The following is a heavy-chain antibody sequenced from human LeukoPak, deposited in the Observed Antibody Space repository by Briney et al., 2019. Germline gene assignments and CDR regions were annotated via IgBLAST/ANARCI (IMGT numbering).Heavy chain of an antibody. V-gene: IGHV3-23*01. J-gene: IGHJ4*02. Sequence: PGGSLRLSCAASGFTFSSYDMSWVRQAPGRGLEWVSTMGGSTGRTYYADSVKGRFTISRDNPKNTLYLQMNSLRAEDTAVYYCAKEPEDYYGSGSSPYYFDYWGQGTLVTVSS. D-gene: IGHD3-10*01. CDR3: AKEPEDYYGSGSSPYYFDY. CDR2: MGGSTGRT. CDR1: GFTFSSYD.